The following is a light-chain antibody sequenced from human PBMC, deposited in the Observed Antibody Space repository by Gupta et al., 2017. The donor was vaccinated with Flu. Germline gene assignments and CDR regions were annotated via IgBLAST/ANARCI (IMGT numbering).Light chain of an antibody. CDR1: SLRSYY. V-gene: IGLV3-19*01. CDR2: GKK. Sequence: SSELTQDPAVSVALGQTVRITGQGDSLRSYYASWYQQKPGQASVLVILGKKNRPSGIPDRLSGSSSGNAASLTSTGAQAEDEADYCCNSRDSSGNHLNWVFGGGTKLTVL. J-gene: IGLJ3*02. CDR3: NSRDSSGNHLNWV.